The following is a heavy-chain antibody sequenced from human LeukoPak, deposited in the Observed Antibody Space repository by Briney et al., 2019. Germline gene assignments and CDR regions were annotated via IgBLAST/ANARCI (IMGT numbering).Heavy chain of an antibody. CDR1: GFTFSSYA. V-gene: IGHV3-64*01. Sequence: GGSLRLSCAASGFTFSSYAMHWVRQAPGKGLEYVSAISSNGGSTYYANSVKGRFTISRDNSKNTLYLQMGSLRAEDMAVYYCARDPLLPGIAAAGPFDYWGRGTLVTVSS. D-gene: IGHD6-13*01. CDR2: ISSNGGST. J-gene: IGHJ4*02. CDR3: ARDPLLPGIAAAGPFDY.